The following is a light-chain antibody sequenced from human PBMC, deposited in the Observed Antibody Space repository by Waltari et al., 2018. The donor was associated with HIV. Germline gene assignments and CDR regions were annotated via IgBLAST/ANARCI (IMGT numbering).Light chain of an antibody. CDR2: KAS. V-gene: IGKV1-5*03. J-gene: IGKJ1*01. Sequence: DIQLTQSPSTLSASIGDRVTITCRANQSISDWLAWYQQLPGRAPNLLIYKASNLQSGVPPRFSGSGSGTEFTLSINGLQPEDVATYYCQQYDTFPWTFGLGTKVEIK. CDR3: QQYDTFPWT. CDR1: QSISDW.